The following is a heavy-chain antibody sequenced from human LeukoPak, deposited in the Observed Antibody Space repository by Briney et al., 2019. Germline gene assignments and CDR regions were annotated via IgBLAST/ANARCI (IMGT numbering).Heavy chain of an antibody. Sequence: AGDSLRHSCSASGFNSSNYWMHWVRQGPAKGLVWVSRIDSDGSSTNYADSVKGRFTISRDNAKNTLYLQMNSLRAEDTAVYYCARGGGSYGWFVPWGQGTLVTVSS. D-gene: IGHD3-16*01. V-gene: IGHV3-74*01. CDR1: GFNSSNYW. CDR3: ARGGGSYGWFVP. CDR2: IDSDGSST. J-gene: IGHJ5*02.